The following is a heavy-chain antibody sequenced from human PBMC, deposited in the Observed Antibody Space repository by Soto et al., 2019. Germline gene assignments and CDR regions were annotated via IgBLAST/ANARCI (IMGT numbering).Heavy chain of an antibody. Sequence: PGGSLRLSCAASGFTFSSYVMNWVRQAPGKGLQWVSAIRGSGTNLLYADSVKGRFTLSRDNSRNTVYLQMDSLRAEDTAVYYCAKEVGYYDGGPVGYWGQGTLVTVSS. D-gene: IGHD1-26*01. CDR3: AKEVGYYDGGPVGY. CDR1: GFTFSSYV. V-gene: IGHV3-23*01. J-gene: IGHJ4*02. CDR2: IRGSGTNL.